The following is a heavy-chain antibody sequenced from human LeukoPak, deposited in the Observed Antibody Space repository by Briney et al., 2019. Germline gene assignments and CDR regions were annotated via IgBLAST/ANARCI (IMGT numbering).Heavy chain of an antibody. Sequence: ASVKVSCKASGYIFTDNYMHWVRQTPGQGLEWIAWINPKTGDTAYAQRFQGRITVTSDTSINTAYMDLSSLTSDDTAVFYCARDLPANIDSSYWGQGTVVTVSS. V-gene: IGHV1-2*02. CDR1: GYIFTDNY. D-gene: IGHD4-11*01. J-gene: IGHJ4*02. CDR2: INPKTGDT. CDR3: ARDLPANIDSSY.